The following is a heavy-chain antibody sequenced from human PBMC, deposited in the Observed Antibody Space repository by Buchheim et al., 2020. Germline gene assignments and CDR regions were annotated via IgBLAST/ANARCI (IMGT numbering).Heavy chain of an antibody. CDR2: INGDGSVT. D-gene: IGHD4-11*01. V-gene: IGHV3-74*01. J-gene: IGHJ4*03. CDR3: ARLSNDHNLDY. Sequence: EMHLVESGGDLVQPGESLRLSCAASGFTFSTYWMNWVRQAQGEGLVWVSHINGDGSVTNYADSVKGRFSLSRDNATNTLYLQMNSLGDDDTAVYYCARLSNDHNLDYWGQGSL. CDR1: GFTFSTYW.